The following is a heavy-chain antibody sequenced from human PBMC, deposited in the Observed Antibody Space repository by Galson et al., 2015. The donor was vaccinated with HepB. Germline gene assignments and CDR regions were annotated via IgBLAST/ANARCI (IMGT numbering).Heavy chain of an antibody. CDR3: AREGSAGFDP. D-gene: IGHD6-19*01. CDR1: GFTVSSNH. J-gene: IGHJ5*02. Sequence: SLRLSCAASGFTVSSNHMSWVRQAPGKGLEWVSVIYSGDITYYADSVKGRFTISRHNSKNTLYLQMNSLRPEDTAVYYCAREGSAGFDPWGQGALVTVSS. CDR2: IYSGDIT. V-gene: IGHV3-53*04.